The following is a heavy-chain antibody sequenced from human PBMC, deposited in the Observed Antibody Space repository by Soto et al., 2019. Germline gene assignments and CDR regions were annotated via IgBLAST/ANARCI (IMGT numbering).Heavy chain of an antibody. CDR1: GYTFTSYA. CDR2: INAGNGNT. CDR3: ARGGTATGSSWLYYYYYNMDV. Sequence: QVQLVQSGAEVKKPGASVKVSCKASGYTFTSYAMHWVRQAPGQRLEWMGWINAGNGNTKYSQKFQGRVTITRDTSASTGYMELSSLRSEDTAVYYCARGGTATGSSWLYYYYYNMDVWGKGTTVTVSS. J-gene: IGHJ6*03. V-gene: IGHV1-3*01. D-gene: IGHD6-13*01.